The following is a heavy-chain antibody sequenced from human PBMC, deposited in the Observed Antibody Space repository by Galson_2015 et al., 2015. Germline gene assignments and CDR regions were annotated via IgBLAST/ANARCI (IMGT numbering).Heavy chain of an antibody. V-gene: IGHV3-33*01. CDR2: IWNGGSNK. CDR3: ARERRSGNYYWFDY. J-gene: IGHJ4*02. D-gene: IGHD1-26*01. CDR1: GFSFRSHG. Sequence: SLRLSCAASGFSFRSHGMHWVRQAPGKGLEWVAVIWNGGSNKYYADSVKDRLTISRDNSKNTLYLQMSSLRVEDTAVYYCARERRSGNYYWFDYWGQGTLVTVSS.